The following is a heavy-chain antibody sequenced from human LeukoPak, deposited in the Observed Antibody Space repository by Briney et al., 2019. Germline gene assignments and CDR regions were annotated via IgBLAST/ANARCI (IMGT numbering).Heavy chain of an antibody. Sequence: GGSLRLSCAASGFTFSSYSMNWVRQAPGKGLEWVSYISSSSSAIYYADSVKGRFTISRDNAKSSLYLQMNSLRAEDTAVYYCARDAPYYMDVWGKGTTVTVSS. CDR1: GFTFSSYS. V-gene: IGHV3-48*01. CDR2: ISSSSSAI. CDR3: ARDAPYYMDV. J-gene: IGHJ6*03.